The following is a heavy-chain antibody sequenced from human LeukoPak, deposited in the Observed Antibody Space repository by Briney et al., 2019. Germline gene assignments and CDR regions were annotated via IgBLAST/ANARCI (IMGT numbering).Heavy chain of an antibody. CDR3: ARPNWNDLHFDY. CDR2: IFYSGST. J-gene: IGHJ4*02. V-gene: IGHV4-39*07. CDR1: GGSISTSSYY. Sequence: SETLSLTCTVSGGSISTSSYYWGWVRQPPGKGLEWIGNIFYSGSTYYSPSLKSRVTISVDTSKNQFSLRLSSVTAADTAVYYCARPNWNDLHFDYWGQGTLVTVSS. D-gene: IGHD1-1*01.